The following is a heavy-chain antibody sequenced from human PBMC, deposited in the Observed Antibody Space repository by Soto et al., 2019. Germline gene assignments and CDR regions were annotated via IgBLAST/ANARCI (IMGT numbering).Heavy chain of an antibody. CDR1: GASFSSSSYY. CDR2: MYYSGTT. D-gene: IGHD3-3*01. J-gene: IGHJ6*02. CDR3: ATHPAISATSFYGMDV. V-gene: IGHV4-39*01. Sequence: QLQLQESGPGLVKPSETLSLTCTVSGASFSSSSYYWGWIRQPPEKGLEWIATMYYSGTTYYNPSLKSRVTVSIDTSKDQFSLKLPSVTAADTAVYYCATHPAISATSFYGMDVWGHGTTVTVSS.